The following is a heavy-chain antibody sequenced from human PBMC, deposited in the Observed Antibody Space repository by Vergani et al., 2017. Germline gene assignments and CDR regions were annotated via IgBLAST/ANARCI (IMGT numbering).Heavy chain of an antibody. J-gene: IGHJ5*01. V-gene: IGHV3-74*02. CDR1: GFSFNTYW. Sequence: ELQLVESGGGLVQPGGSLRLSCVASGFSFNTYWMHWVRQVPGKGLMWVARIDEYGNRATYGEFATGRFTISRDNAKNTVFLQMNNLRADDAGVYYCVRTEYCTGIACNTRFDSWGQGALVTVSS. CDR3: VRTEYCTGIACNTRFDS. CDR2: IDEYGNRA. D-gene: IGHD2-8*02.